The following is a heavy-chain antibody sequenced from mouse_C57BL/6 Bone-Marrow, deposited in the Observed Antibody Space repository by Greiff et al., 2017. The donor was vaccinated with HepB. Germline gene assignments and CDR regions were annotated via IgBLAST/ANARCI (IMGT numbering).Heavy chain of an antibody. CDR2: IDPENGDT. D-gene: IGHD1-1*01. CDR1: GFNIKDDY. V-gene: IGHV14-4*01. J-gene: IGHJ4*01. CDR3: TTGSSYAMDY. Sequence: DVKLQESGAELVRPGASVKLSCTASGFNIKDDYMHWVKQRPEQGLEWIGWIDPENGDTEYASKFQGKATITADTSSNTAYLQLSSLTSEDTAVYYCTTGSSYAMDYWGQGTSVTVSS.